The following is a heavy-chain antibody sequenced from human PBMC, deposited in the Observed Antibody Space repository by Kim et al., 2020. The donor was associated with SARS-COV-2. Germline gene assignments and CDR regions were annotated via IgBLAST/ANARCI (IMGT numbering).Heavy chain of an antibody. CDR3: ARGAQGYYDSSGPDI. CDR2: INPSGGST. Sequence: ASVKVSCKASGYTFTSYYMHWVRQAPGQGLEWMGIINPSGGSTSYAQKFQGRVTMTRDTSTSTVYMELSSLRSEDTAVYYCARGAQGYYDSSGPDIWGQGTMVTVSS. J-gene: IGHJ3*02. CDR1: GYTFTSYY. D-gene: IGHD3-22*01. V-gene: IGHV1-46*01.